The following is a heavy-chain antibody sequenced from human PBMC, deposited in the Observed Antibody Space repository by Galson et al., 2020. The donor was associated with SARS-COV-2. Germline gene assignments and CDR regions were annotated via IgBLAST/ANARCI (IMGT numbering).Heavy chain of an antibody. Sequence: ASVKVSCKASGYIFTTFDINWVXXXXXXXXXXXXXXXXXXXXTGYAQKFQGRVTMTRDTSISTAYMELSSLRSEDTAAYYCARGIVGASTPAFDIWGQGTFVTVSS. V-gene: IGHV1-8*01. D-gene: IGHD1-26*01. CDR2: XXXXXXXT. CDR3: ARGIVGASTPAFDI. CDR1: GYIFTTFD. J-gene: IGHJ3*02.